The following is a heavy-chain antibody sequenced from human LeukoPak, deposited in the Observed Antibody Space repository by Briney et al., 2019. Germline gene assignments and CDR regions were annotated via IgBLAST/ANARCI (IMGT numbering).Heavy chain of an antibody. Sequence: SETLSLTRTVSGGSISSSSYYWGRIRQPPGKGLEWIGTIYYSGTTYYNPPLKSRVTISLDTSENQFSLKLSSVTAADTAVFYCARFPTSAYFHYWGQGTLVTVSS. D-gene: IGHD2-15*01. J-gene: IGHJ4*02. CDR3: ARFPTSAYFHY. V-gene: IGHV4-39*01. CDR2: IYYSGTT. CDR1: GGSISSSSYY.